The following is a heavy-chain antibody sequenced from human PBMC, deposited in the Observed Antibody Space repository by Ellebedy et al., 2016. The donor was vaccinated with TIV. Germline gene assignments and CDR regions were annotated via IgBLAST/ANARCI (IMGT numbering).Heavy chain of an antibody. CDR2: GYYTGAT. J-gene: IGHJ4*02. CDR1: GTTLTTGSYY. V-gene: IGHV4-61*01. Sequence: MPSKTLSLTCTVSGTTLTTGSYYWSWVRQPPGKRLEWIGYGYYTGATRYSPSLKSRVTISLNTSQNQFSLNLNSVTAADTAVYYCARGYAGYDFDHWGQGILVTVSS. CDR3: ARGYAGYDFDH. D-gene: IGHD5-12*01.